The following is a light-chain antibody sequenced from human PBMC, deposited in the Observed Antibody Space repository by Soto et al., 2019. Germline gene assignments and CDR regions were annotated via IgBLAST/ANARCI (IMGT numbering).Light chain of an antibody. CDR3: SACEDTLNGPL. J-gene: IGLJ2*01. CDR2: TNN. Sequence: QSVLTQPPSASGTPGQRVTISCSGSSSNIGSNKVTWYQQLPATATKLLIYTNNQPPSGVPDRCSGSKSGTSASLAISGLEFEDEAEDYCSACEDTLNGPLFGGGTKVTVL. CDR1: SSNIGSNK. V-gene: IGLV1-44*01.